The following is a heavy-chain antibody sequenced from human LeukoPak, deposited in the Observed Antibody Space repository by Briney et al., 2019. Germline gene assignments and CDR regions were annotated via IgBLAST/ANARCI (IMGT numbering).Heavy chain of an antibody. D-gene: IGHD2-21*01. Sequence: GGSLRLSCAASAFTFSSYAMHWVRQAPGKGLEWVAVISYDGSNKYYADSVKGRFTISRDNSKNTLYLQMNSLRSEDTAVYYCARAALRLLDYWGQGTLVTVSS. J-gene: IGHJ4*02. CDR2: ISYDGSNK. CDR1: AFTFSSYA. V-gene: IGHV3-30-3*01. CDR3: ARAALRLLDY.